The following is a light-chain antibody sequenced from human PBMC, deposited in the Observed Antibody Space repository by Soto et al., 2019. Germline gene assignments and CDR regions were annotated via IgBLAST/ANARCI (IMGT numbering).Light chain of an antibody. J-gene: IGKJ1*01. CDR3: QPYNKWRT. CDR1: QSVSSY. Sequence: EIVLTQSPATLSLSPGERATLSCRASQSVSSYLAWYQQKPGQAPRLLIYDASNRATGIPARFSGSGSGTDFTPTISSLGPEDFAVYYCQPYNKWRTFGKGTKV. CDR2: DAS. V-gene: IGKV3-11*01.